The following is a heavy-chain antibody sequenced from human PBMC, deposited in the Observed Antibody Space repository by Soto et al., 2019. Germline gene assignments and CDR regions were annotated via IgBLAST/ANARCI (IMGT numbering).Heavy chain of an antibody. J-gene: IGHJ4*02. D-gene: IGHD1-1*01. Sequence: PGGSLRLSCAASGFTFSMYWMHWVRQVPGKGPEWVSRINDDGISMNYADSVKGRFTISRDNAKNTLYLQMNALRVGDTAVYYCTRGPRSTSTGTGAFWGQGTLVTVSS. CDR2: INDDGISM. CDR1: GFTFSMYW. V-gene: IGHV3-74*01. CDR3: TRGPRSTSTGTGAF.